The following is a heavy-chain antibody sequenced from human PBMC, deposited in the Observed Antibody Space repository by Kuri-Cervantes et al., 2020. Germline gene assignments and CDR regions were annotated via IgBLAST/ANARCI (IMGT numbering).Heavy chain of an antibody. V-gene: IGHV3-7*03. Sequence: GESLKISCAASGFTFSSYGMHWVRQAPGKGLEWVANIKQDGSEKYYVDSVKGRFTISRDNAKNSLYLQMNNLRVEDTAMYYCSRDEEWGQGTLVTVSS. CDR3: SRDEE. CDR2: IKQDGSEK. J-gene: IGHJ4*02. CDR1: GFTFSSYG.